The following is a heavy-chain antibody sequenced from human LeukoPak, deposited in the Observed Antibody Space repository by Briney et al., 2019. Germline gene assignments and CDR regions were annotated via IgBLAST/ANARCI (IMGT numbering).Heavy chain of an antibody. Sequence: ASVKVSCKASGYTFTSHGISWVRQAPGQGLEWMGWISAYNGDTNYAQKLQGRVTMTTDTSTNTAYMELRSLRSDDTAVYYCARTCSTSSCYFFLWGQGTLVTVSS. CDR1: GYTFTSHG. D-gene: IGHD2-2*01. CDR3: ARTCSTSSCYFFL. CDR2: ISAYNGDT. V-gene: IGHV1-18*01. J-gene: IGHJ4*02.